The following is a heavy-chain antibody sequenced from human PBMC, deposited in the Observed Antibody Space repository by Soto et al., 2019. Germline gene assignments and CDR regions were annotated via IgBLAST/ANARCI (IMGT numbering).Heavy chain of an antibody. CDR1: GFTFISSF. J-gene: IGHJ4*02. CDR2: IKQDGGGT. CDR3: ARYFRGSGRYFFDY. V-gene: IGHV3-7*03. D-gene: IGHD6-19*01. Sequence: GGSLRLSCVASGFTFISSFMGWVRQAPGKGLEWVANIKQDGGGTYYVDSVEGRFTISRDNAKDSLYLQMNSLRGEDTAVYYCARYFRGSGRYFFDYWGQGTLVTVPS.